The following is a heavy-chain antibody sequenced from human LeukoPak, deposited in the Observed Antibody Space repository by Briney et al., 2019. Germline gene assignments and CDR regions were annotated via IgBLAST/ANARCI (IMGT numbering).Heavy chain of an antibody. J-gene: IGHJ5*02. V-gene: IGHV4-31*11. CDR2: IYYSGST. D-gene: IGHD3-16*01. Sequence: TLSLTCAVSGGSISSGGYYWSWIRQHPGKGLEWIGYIYYSGSTYYNPSLKSRVTISVDTSKNQFSLKLSSVTAADTAVYYCARVPLGGWFDPWGQGTLVTVSS. CDR1: GGSISSGGYY. CDR3: ARVPLGGWFDP.